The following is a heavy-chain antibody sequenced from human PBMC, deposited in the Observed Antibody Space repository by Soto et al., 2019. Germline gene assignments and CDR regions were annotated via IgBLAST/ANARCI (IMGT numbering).Heavy chain of an antibody. Sequence: PVGSLRLSCAASGFTFRNYAMTWARQAPGKGLEWVSSLLRSGSSAYYADSVRGRFTISSDTSANSLYLQMDNLRAEDTAIYYCAKDAISGDGIWLMDSWGQGTVVIVSS. D-gene: IGHD4-17*01. CDR1: GFTFRNYA. CDR3: AKDAISGDGIWLMDS. CDR2: LLRSGSSA. J-gene: IGHJ5*02. V-gene: IGHV3-23*01.